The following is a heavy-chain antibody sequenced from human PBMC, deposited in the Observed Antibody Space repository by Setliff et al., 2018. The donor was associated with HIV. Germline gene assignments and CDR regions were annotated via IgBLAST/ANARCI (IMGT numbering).Heavy chain of an antibody. Sequence: GASVKVSCKASGYAFTSYDINWVRQATGQGLEWMGWMSPNSGNTGYAQKFQGRVTMTRNTSISTAYMELSSLRSEDTAVYYCARGRYNFWSGYRWFDPWGQGTLVTVS. CDR2: MSPNSGNT. J-gene: IGHJ5*02. V-gene: IGHV1-8*02. CDR3: ARGRYNFWSGYRWFDP. D-gene: IGHD3-3*01. CDR1: GYAFTSYD.